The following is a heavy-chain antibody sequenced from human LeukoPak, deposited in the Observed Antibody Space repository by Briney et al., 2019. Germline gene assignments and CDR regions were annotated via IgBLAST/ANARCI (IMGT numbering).Heavy chain of an antibody. J-gene: IGHJ6*02. CDR3: ARGPLTKTDYYYGMDV. CDR1: GFTVLTSY. D-gene: IGHD3-9*01. V-gene: IGHV3-53*01. CDR2: IYTGGST. Sequence: GGSLRLSCAASGFTVLTSYMSWVRQAPRGGLEWVSLIYTGGSTYYADSVKGRFTISRDISKNTLYLQMNSLRADDTAVYYCARGPLTKTDYYYGMDVWGQGTTVTVSS.